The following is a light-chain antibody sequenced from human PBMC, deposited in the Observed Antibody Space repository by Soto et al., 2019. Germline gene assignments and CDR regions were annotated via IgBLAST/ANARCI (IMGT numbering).Light chain of an antibody. V-gene: IGLV1-40*01. CDR3: SAYAGSNNFV. Sequence: QSVLTQPPSVSGAPGQRVTISCTGSSSNIGAGYDVHWYQQRPGTAPKLLIFGNINRPSGVPDRFSGSKSGTSASLAITGLQTEDEADYYCSAYAGSNNFVFGSGTKVTVL. CDR1: SSNIGAGYD. J-gene: IGLJ1*01. CDR2: GNI.